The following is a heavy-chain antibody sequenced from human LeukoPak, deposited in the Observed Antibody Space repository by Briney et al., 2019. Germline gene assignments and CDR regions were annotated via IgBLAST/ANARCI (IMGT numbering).Heavy chain of an antibody. V-gene: IGHV3-7*04. D-gene: IGHD6-13*01. J-gene: IGHJ4*02. Sequence: GGSLRLSCAASGFTFSNYWMSWLRQAPGKGLEWVANIRQDGNEKYYVDSVKGRFTISRDNAKNSLYLQMNSLRADDTAVYYCARGLAAAGTRGPYWGQGTLVTVSS. CDR1: GFTFSNYW. CDR3: ARGLAAAGTRGPY. CDR2: IRQDGNEK.